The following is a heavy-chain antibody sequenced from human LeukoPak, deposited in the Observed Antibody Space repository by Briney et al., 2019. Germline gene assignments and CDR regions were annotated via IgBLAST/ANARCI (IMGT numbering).Heavy chain of an antibody. D-gene: IGHD1-26*01. J-gene: IGHJ4*02. CDR1: GFTFSSYW. Sequence: PGGSLRLSCAASGFTFSSYWMPWVRQAPGKGLVWVSHINSVGSCTSYADSVKGRFAISRDNPKNTLYLQMNSLRAEDRAVYYCGRGYSGSYRLDSWGQGTLVTVSS. CDR3: GRGYSGSYRLDS. V-gene: IGHV3-74*01. CDR2: INSVGSCT.